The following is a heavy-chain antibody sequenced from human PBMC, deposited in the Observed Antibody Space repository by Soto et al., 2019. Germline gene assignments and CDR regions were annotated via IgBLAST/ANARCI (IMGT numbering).Heavy chain of an antibody. CDR3: ARPRWKDGIK. D-gene: IGHD1-20*01. Sequence: QLQLQESGPGLVSPSETLSLTCSVSGGSMNNDSYYWGWIRQPPGKGLEWIGTIYYTGNTFYNPSLRSRVTISVDTSKNQLSLTLTSLTVADTAVYYCARPRWKDGIKWGRGILVTVSS. CDR2: IYYTGNT. V-gene: IGHV4-39*01. CDR1: GGSMNNDSYY. J-gene: IGHJ4*02.